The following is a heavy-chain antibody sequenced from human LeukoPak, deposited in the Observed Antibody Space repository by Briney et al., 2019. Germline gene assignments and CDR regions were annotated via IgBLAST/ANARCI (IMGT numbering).Heavy chain of an antibody. J-gene: IGHJ4*02. CDR3: AKDRRPNNYYASGSDY. V-gene: IGHV3-30*02. Sequence: GGSLRLSCAASGFTFSSYGMHWVRQAPGKGLEWVAFIRYDGSHKYYADYVKGRFTISRDNSKNTLYMQMNSLRAEDTAVYYCAKDRRPNNYYASGSDYWGQGTLVTVSS. CDR2: IRYDGSHK. D-gene: IGHD3-10*01. CDR1: GFTFSSYG.